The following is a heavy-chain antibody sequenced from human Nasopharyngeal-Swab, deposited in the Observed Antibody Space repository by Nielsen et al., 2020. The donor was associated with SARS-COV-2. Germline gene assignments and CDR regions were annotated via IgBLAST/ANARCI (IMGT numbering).Heavy chain of an antibody. V-gene: IGHV4-30-2*04. Sequence: VRQMPGKGLEWIGYIYHSGSTYYNPSLKSRVTISVDTSKNQFSLKLSSVTAADTAVYYCARATYYDYVWGSYRPGAFDIWGQGTMVTVSS. CDR2: IYHSGST. CDR3: ARATYYDYVWGSYRPGAFDI. D-gene: IGHD3-16*02. J-gene: IGHJ3*02.